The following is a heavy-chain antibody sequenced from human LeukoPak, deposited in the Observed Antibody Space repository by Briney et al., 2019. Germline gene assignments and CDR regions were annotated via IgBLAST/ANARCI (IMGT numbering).Heavy chain of an antibody. J-gene: IGHJ6*02. CDR3: AKVSDDYVWGSYRSIYYYYGMDV. V-gene: IGHV3-30*18. Sequence: GGSLRLSCAASGFTFSSYGMHWVRQAPGKGLEWVAVISYDGSNKYYADSVKGRFTISRDNSKNTLYLQMNSLRAEDTAVYYCAKVSDDYVWGSYRSIYYYYGMDVWGQGTTVTVSS. D-gene: IGHD3-16*02. CDR1: GFTFSSYG. CDR2: ISYDGSNK.